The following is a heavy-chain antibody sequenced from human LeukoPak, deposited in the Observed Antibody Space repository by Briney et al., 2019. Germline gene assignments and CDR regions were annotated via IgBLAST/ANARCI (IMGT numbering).Heavy chain of an antibody. Sequence: GGSLRLSCAASGFTFSSYSMNWVRQAPGKGLEWVSYINSSSSTIYYADSVKGRFTISRDNAKNSLYLQMNSLRAEDTAVYYCARVPAAIMYYYYMDVWGKGTTVTVSS. V-gene: IGHV3-48*04. CDR2: INSSSSTI. D-gene: IGHD2-2*01. CDR3: ARVPAAIMYYYYMDV. CDR1: GFTFSSYS. J-gene: IGHJ6*03.